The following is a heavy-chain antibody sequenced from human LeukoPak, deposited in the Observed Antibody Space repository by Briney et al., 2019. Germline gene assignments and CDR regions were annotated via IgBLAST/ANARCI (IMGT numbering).Heavy chain of an antibody. J-gene: IGHJ4*02. CDR2: IYYSGST. CDR3: ARLPSYYYDSSALH. V-gene: IGHV4-39*01. CDR1: GFTFSSYA. D-gene: IGHD3-22*01. Sequence: GSLRLSCAASGFTFSSYAMSWVRQAPGKGLEWIGSIYYSGSTYYNPSLKSRVTISVDTSKNQFSLKLSSVTAADTAVYYCARLPSYYYDSSALHWGQGTLVTVSS.